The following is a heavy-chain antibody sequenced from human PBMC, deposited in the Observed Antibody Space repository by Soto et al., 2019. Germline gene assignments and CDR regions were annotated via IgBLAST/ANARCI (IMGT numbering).Heavy chain of an antibody. Sequence: ASVKVSCKASGYTFTGYGISWVRQAHGQGLEWMGWINPNSGGTNYAQKFQGWVTMTRDTSISTAYMELSRLRSDDTAVYYCARVRTGYYDSSGSPFDYWGQGTLVTVSS. CDR1: GYTFTGYG. V-gene: IGHV1-2*04. J-gene: IGHJ4*02. CDR3: ARVRTGYYDSSGSPFDY. CDR2: INPNSGGT. D-gene: IGHD3-22*01.